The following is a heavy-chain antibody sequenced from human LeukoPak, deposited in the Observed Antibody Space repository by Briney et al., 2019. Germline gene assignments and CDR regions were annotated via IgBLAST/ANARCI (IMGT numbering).Heavy chain of an antibody. CDR1: GGSISSGSYY. V-gene: IGHV4-61*02. CDR2: IYTSGST. J-gene: IGHJ6*03. Sequence: SETLSLTCTVSGGSISSGSYYWSWIRQPAGKGLEWIGRIYTSGSTNYNPSLKSRVTISVDTSKNQFSLKLSSVTAADTAVYYCARDNKAARPNYYYYMDVWGKGTTVTVSS. CDR3: ARDNKAARPNYYYYMDV. D-gene: IGHD6-6*01.